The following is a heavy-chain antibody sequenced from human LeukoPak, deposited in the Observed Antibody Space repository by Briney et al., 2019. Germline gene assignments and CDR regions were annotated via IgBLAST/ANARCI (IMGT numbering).Heavy chain of an antibody. J-gene: IGHJ5*02. CDR1: GGSISSSSYY. CDR2: FYYTDNS. Sequence: SETLSLTGTVSGGSISSSSYYWGWVRQPPGKGLEWIGTFYYTDNSFYNPSLKSRVTISVDTSKNQFSLKLSSVTAADTAVYYCARSHCGGDCYSGNWFDPWGQGTLVTVSS. V-gene: IGHV4-39*07. D-gene: IGHD2-21*02. CDR3: ARSHCGGDCYSGNWFDP.